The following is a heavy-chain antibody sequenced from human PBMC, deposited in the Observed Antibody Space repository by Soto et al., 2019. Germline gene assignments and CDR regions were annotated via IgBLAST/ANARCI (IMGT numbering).Heavy chain of an antibody. CDR3: ARHSASWQWFDY. CDR2: IYYSGST. J-gene: IGHJ5*01. V-gene: IGHV4-31*03. Sequence: QVQLQESGPGLVKPSQTLSLTCSVSGGSISSGGYYWSWIRQHPEKGLEWIGYIYYSGSTNYNPSLQSRVIISVDTSSKRFSLALRSVTAADTAIYYCARHSASWQWFDYWGQGTLVTVSS. D-gene: IGHD1-26*01. CDR1: GGSISSGGYY.